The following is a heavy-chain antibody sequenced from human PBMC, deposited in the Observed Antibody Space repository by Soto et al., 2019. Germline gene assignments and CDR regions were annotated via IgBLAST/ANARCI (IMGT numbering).Heavy chain of an antibody. CDR1: GGTFSSYA. D-gene: IGHD2-2*01. Sequence: QVQLVQSGAEVKKPGSSVKVSCKASGGTFSSYAISWVRQAPGQGLEWMGGIIPTFGTANYAQKFQGRVTITADESTSTAYMELSSLRSEDTAVYYCARGGVPQPGADNWFDPWGQGTLVTVSS. CDR2: IIPTFGTA. J-gene: IGHJ5*02. V-gene: IGHV1-69*01. CDR3: ARGGVPQPGADNWFDP.